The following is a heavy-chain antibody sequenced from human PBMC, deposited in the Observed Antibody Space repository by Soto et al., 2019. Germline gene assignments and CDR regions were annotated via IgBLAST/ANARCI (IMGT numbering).Heavy chain of an antibody. CDR3: ARESEDLTSNFDY. V-gene: IGHV3-21*06. J-gene: IGHJ4*02. Sequence: VGSLRLSCAASGFTFTRYSMNWVRQAPGKGLEWVSSISSTTNYIYYGDSMKGRFTISRDNAKNSLYLEMNSLRAEDTAVYYCARESEDLTSNFDYWGQGTLVTISS. CDR2: ISSTTNYI. CDR1: GFTFTRYS.